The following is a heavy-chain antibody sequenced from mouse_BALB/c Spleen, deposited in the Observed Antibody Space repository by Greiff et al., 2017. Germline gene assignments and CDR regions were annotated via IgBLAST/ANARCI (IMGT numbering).Heavy chain of an antibody. CDR1: GYTFTSYW. J-gene: IGHJ4*01. CDR2: INPGSGGT. V-gene: IGHV1-53*01. CDR3: ARGVGRDYAMDY. D-gene: IGHD4-1*01. Sequence: QVQLQQPGAELVKPGASVKLSCKASGYTFTSYWMHWVKQRPGQGLEWIGEINPGSGGTNYNEKFKGKATLTADKSSSTAYMQLSSLTSDDSAVYFCARGVGRDYAMDYWGQGTSVTVSS.